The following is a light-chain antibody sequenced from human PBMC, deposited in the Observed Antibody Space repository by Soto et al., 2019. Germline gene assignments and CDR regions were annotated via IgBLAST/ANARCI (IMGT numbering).Light chain of an antibody. CDR2: KVS. CDR1: QSLVSSDGNTY. CDR3: MQGSHWPWT. Sequence: DVVMTQSPLSLPVTLGQPASISCRSSQSLVSSDGNTYLNWFQQRPGQSPRSLIYKVSNRDSGVPDRFSGSGSGTDFTLRISRVEAEDVGVYYCMQGSHWPWTFGQGTKVEIK. V-gene: IGKV2-30*01. J-gene: IGKJ1*01.